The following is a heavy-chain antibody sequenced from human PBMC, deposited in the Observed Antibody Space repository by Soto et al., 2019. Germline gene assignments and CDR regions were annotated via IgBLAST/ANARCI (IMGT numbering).Heavy chain of an antibody. D-gene: IGHD6-13*01. CDR3: AADAVAGAGGGYYYYGMDV. CDR1: GFTFTSSV. V-gene: IGHV1-58*01. Sequence: QMQLVQSGPEVKKPGTSVKVSCKASGFTFTSSVVQWVRQARGQRREWIGWIVVGSGNTNYAQKFKERVTITRDMSTSPGYMELSSLSAEDTAVYYGAADAVAGAGGGYYYYGMDVWGQGTTVTVSS. J-gene: IGHJ6*02. CDR2: IVVGSGNT.